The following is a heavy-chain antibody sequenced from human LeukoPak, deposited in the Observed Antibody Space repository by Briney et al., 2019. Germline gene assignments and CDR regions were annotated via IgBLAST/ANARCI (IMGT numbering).Heavy chain of an antibody. CDR3: AKELDTKFFGY. J-gene: IGHJ4*02. V-gene: IGHV3-43*01. Sequence: GGSLRLSCATSGFNFDRYTIHWVRQAPGKGLEWVSLAGWAGGTTFYSDSVRGRFTISRDSGRKSVYLQMNSLTTDDTTFYFCAKELDTKFFGYWGQGALVTVSS. D-gene: IGHD5-18*01. CDR1: GFNFDRYT. CDR2: AGWAGGTT.